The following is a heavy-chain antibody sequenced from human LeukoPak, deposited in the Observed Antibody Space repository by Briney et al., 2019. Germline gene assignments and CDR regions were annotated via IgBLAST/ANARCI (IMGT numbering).Heavy chain of an antibody. CDR3: VSAVAGTYYYYMDV. CDR2: IYYSGST. J-gene: IGHJ6*03. CDR1: GYSISSGYY. D-gene: IGHD6-19*01. V-gene: IGHV4-38-2*02. Sequence: SETLSLTCTVSGYSISSGYYWGWIRQPPGKGLEWIGSIYYSGSTYYNPSLKSRVTISVDTSKNQFSLKLSSVTAADTAVYYCVSAVAGTYYYYMDVWGKGTTVTVSS.